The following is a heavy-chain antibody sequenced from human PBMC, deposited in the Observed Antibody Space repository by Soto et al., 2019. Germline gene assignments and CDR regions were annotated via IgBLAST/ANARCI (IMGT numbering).Heavy chain of an antibody. J-gene: IGHJ4*02. V-gene: IGHV4-59*01. D-gene: IGHD3-22*01. CDR2: IYYTGST. CDR1: GDSISYYS. CDR3: ARGAGSSSYNYDSHDF. Sequence: SETLSLTCTVSGDSISYYSWSWIRQPPGKGLEWIGYIYYTGSTNYNLSLRSRVTISADTSKNQFSLNLRSVTAADTAVYYCARGAGSSSYNYDSHDFWGQG.